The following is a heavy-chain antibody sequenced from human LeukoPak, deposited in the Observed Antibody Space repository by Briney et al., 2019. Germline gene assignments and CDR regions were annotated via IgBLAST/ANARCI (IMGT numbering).Heavy chain of an antibody. J-gene: IGHJ4*02. CDR3: ARDPANYFDD. CDR2: ISTSGNTI. CDR1: GFRFFSYE. Sequence: GGSLRLSCAASGFRFFSYEMNWVRQAPGKGLEWVSCISTSGNTIYYADSVKGRFTISRDNARNTLYLQMNSLRADDTAIYYCARDPANYFDDWGQGTLVTVSS. V-gene: IGHV3-48*03.